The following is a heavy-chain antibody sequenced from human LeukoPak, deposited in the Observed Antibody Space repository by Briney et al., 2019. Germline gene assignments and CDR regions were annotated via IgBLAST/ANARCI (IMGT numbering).Heavy chain of an antibody. D-gene: IGHD2-8*02. CDR1: GFTFNTHG. J-gene: IGHJ6*02. V-gene: IGHV3-33*01. Sequence: GGSLRLSCGASGFTFNTHGMRWFRQAPGKGLEWVAVIWYDGSIKYYSDSVKGRFTISRDNSKNTLYLQMNSLRADDTAVYYCVRISCTGSRCKSYSYFDIDVWGQGTTVTVSS. CDR2: IWYDGSIK. CDR3: VRISCTGSRCKSYSYFDIDV.